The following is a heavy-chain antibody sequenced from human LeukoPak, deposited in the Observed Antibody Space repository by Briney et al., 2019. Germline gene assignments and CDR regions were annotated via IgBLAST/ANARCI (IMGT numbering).Heavy chain of an antibody. V-gene: IGHV4-30-4*01. CDR2: IYYSGST. CDR3: ARDHRGVATDY. Sequence: PSETLSLTCTVSGGSISSGDYYWSWIRQPPGKGLEWIGYIYYSGSTYYNPSLKSRVTISADTSKNQFSLKLSSVTAADTAVYYCARDHRGVATDYWGQGTLVTVSS. D-gene: IGHD5-12*01. CDR1: GGSISSGDYY. J-gene: IGHJ4*02.